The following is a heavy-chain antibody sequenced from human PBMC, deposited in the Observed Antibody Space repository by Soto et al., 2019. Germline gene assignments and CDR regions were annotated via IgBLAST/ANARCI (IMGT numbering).Heavy chain of an antibody. CDR1: GFILSTYG. CDR2: ISHDGNAQ. Sequence: PGGSLRLSCAASGFILSTYGMHWVRQAPGKGLEWVAMISHDGNAQYYVDSVKGRFSVSRDTSKNTLHLHMNSLRSEDTGLYYCARYYGPSNWYNWFHPWGQGTLVTVSS. CDR3: ARYYGPSNWYNWFHP. V-gene: IGHV3-30*03. D-gene: IGHD3-3*01. J-gene: IGHJ5*02.